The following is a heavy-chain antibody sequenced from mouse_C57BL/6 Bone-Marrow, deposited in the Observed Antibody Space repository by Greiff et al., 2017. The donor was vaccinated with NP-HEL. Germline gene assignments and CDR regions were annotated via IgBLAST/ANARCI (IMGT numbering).Heavy chain of an antibody. Sequence: DVQLQESGAELVRPGASVKLSCTASGFNIKDDYMHWVKQRPEQGLEWIGWIDPENGDTEYASKFQGKATITADTSSNTAYLQLSSLTSEDTAVYYCTTYFYYYGSSYAYWGQGTLVTVSA. CDR2: IDPENGDT. V-gene: IGHV14-4*01. J-gene: IGHJ3*01. CDR3: TTYFYYYGSSYAY. CDR1: GFNIKDDY. D-gene: IGHD1-1*01.